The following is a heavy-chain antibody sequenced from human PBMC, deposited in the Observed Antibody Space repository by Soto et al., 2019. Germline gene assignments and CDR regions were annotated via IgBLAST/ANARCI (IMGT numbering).Heavy chain of an antibody. V-gene: IGHV3-33*01. CDR2: IWDDGSNK. CDR3: ARDRGLAPVDI. CDR1: GFTFSSYA. Sequence: QVQLVESGGGVVQPGRSLRLSCAASGFTFSSYAMHWVRQATGKGLEWVAVIWDDGSNKKHADSVKGRFTISRDNSKNTLYLQMNSLRAEDTAVYFCARDRGLAPVDIWGQGTVVTVSS. D-gene: IGHD6-19*01. J-gene: IGHJ3*02.